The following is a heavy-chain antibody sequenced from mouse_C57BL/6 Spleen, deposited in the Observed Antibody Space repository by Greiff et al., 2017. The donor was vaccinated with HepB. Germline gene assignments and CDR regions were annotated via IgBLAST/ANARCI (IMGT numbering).Heavy chain of an antibody. D-gene: IGHD1-1*01. J-gene: IGHJ4*01. CDR3: ASYYGSSYYYAMDY. V-gene: IGHV1-80*01. Sequence: QVQLKESGAELVKPGASVKISCKASGYSFSSYWMNWVKQRPGKGLEWIGQIYPGDGDTNYNGKFKGKATLTADKSSSTAYMQLSSLTSEDSAVYFCASYYGSSYYYAMDYWGQGTSVTVSS. CDR1: GYSFSSYW. CDR2: IYPGDGDT.